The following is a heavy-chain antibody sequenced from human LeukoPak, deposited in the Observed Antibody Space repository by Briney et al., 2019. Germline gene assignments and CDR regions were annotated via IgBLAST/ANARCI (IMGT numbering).Heavy chain of an antibody. CDR1: GLTFRIYD. CDR3: ARWALGRAGKGDALHI. J-gene: IGHJ3*02. D-gene: IGHD6-13*01. Sequence: GGSLRLSCAASGLTFRIYDMNWVRQAPGKGLEWVGIIWSDGGKTTYADSVKGRFTISRDNSKNTLSLQMDSLRAEDTAVYYCARWALGRAGKGDALHIWGQGRKVIVSS. CDR2: IWSDGGKT. V-gene: IGHV3-33*03.